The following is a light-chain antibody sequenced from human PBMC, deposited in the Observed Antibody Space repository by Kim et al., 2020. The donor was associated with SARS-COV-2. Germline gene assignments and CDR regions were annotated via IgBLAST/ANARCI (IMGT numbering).Light chain of an antibody. V-gene: IGLV6-57*03. Sequence: GKPVTISCTRRGGVIASQYVQWYQQRPGSAPTAVIYEDNQRPSGVPDRFSGSIDSSSNSASLTISGLETEDEADYYCQSYDNSNQVFGGGTKLTVL. CDR1: GGVIASQY. CDR2: EDN. CDR3: QSYDNSNQV. J-gene: IGLJ2*01.